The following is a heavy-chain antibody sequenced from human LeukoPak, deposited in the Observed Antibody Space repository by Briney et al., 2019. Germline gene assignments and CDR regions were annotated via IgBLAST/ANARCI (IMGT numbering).Heavy chain of an antibody. J-gene: IGHJ5*02. V-gene: IGHV3-11*01. CDR1: GFTFSDYY. Sequence: PGGSLRLSCVASGFTFSDYYMSWIRQAPGKGLEWVSYISSSGDSTYYADSVKGRFTISRDNVKNSLYLQMNSLRAEDTAVYYCARVVTSWFDPWGQRTLVTVSS. D-gene: IGHD4-23*01. CDR3: ARVVTSWFDP. CDR2: ISSSGDST.